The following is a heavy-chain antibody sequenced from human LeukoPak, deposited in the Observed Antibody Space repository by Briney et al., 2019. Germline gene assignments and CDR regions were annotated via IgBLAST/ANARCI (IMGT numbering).Heavy chain of an antibody. J-gene: IGHJ4*02. Sequence: KASETLSLTCTVSGGSISSSSYYRGWIRQPPGKRLEWIGSIYYSGSAYYNPSLKSRVTISVDTSKNQCSLKLSSVTAADTAVYYCACRTAMVFDYWGQGTLVTVSS. CDR3: ACRTAMVFDY. D-gene: IGHD5-18*01. CDR1: GGSISSSSYY. V-gene: IGHV4-39*01. CDR2: IYYSGSA.